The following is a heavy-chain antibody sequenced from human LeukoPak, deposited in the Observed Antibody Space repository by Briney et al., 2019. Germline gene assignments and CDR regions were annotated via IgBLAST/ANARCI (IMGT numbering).Heavy chain of an antibody. J-gene: IGHJ4*02. D-gene: IGHD3-10*01. CDR3: ARDEYGSGSYQTYFDY. CDR1: GFTFSSYA. Sequence: GGSLRLSCAASGFTFSSYAMHWVRQAPGKGLEWVAVISYDGSNKYYADSVKGRFTISRDNSKNTLYLQMNSLRAEDTAVYYCARDEYGSGSYQTYFDYWGQGTLVTVSS. CDR2: ISYDGSNK. V-gene: IGHV3-30*04.